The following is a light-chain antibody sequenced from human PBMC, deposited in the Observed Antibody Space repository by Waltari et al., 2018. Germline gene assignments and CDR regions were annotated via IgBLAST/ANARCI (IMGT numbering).Light chain of an antibody. V-gene: IGKV1-39*01. CDR2: GAA. CDR3: QQSYSASSPT. CDR1: QSISTS. J-gene: IGKJ3*01. Sequence: DIQMPPSPSSLSASVGDRVTIPCRTMQSISTSLNWYQQKPGRAPKHLIYGAASLQSGVPSRFSGSGSGTDFTLTISSLQREDYATYYCQQSYSASSPTFGPGTKV.